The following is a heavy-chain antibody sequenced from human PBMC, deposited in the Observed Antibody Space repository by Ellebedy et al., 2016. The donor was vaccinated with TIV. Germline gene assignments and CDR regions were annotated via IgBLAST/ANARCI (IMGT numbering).Heavy chain of an antibody. J-gene: IGHJ4*02. CDR3: ARDSSVDTAMVVHFDS. CDR2: IDWDDDK. CDR1: WFSLSTSGLC. D-gene: IGHD5-18*01. V-gene: IGHV2-70*11. Sequence: SGPTLVKPTHTLTLTCTFPWFSLSTSGLCVIWIRQPTGKDREWLARIDWDDDKYYSTSLKTRLTISKDTSQNQVVLTLTDMDPVDTATYSCARDSSVDTAMVVHFDSWGQGTLFTVSS.